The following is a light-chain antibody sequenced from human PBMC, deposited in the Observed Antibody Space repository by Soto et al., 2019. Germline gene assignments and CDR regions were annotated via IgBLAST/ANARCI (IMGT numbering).Light chain of an antibody. CDR1: SSDVGGYNY. Sequence: QSALTQPPSASGSPGQSVTISCTGTSSDVGGYNYVSWYQQHPGKAPKLILYEVSKRPSGVPDRFSGSKSGNTASLTVSGLQAEDEADYYCSSYAGGNNVVFGGGTKLTVL. CDR2: EVS. V-gene: IGLV2-8*01. J-gene: IGLJ2*01. CDR3: SSYAGGNNVV.